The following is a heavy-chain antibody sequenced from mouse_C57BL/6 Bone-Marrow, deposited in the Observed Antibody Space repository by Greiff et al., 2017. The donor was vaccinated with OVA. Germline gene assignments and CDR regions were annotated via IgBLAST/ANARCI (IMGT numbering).Heavy chain of an antibody. D-gene: IGHD4-1*01. CDR3: ARSGTVFAY. CDR2: INPSSGYT. CDR1: GYTFTSYT. V-gene: IGHV1-4*01. J-gene: IGHJ3*01. Sequence: VQLQESGAELARPGASVKMSCKASGYTFTSYTMHWVKQRPGQGLEWIGYINPSSGYTKYNQKFKDKATLTADKSSSTAYMQLSSLTSEDSAVYYCARSGTVFAYWGQGTLVTVSA.